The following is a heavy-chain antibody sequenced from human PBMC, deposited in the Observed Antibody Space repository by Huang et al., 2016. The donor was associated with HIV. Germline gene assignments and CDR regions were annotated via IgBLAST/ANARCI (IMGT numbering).Heavy chain of an antibody. CDR2: INAGNGKT. CDR1: GYTFTTYP. CDR3: ARGPPPRWFDP. V-gene: IGHV1-3*01. Sequence: QVQLVQSGAEVKKPGASVKVSCKASGYTFTTYPIHWVRQAPGQRLEWMGWINAGNGKTKYSHKFQGRVTITSDTSASTAYMELSSLRSEDTAVYYCARGPPPRWFDPWGQGTLVTVSS. J-gene: IGHJ5*02.